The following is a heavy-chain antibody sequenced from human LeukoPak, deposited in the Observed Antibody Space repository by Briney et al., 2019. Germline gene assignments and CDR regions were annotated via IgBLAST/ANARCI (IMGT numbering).Heavy chain of an antibody. CDR1: GYTFTGYY. CDR3: ARDRGWEYQLLIDAFDI. Sequence: ASVKVSCKASGYTFTGYYMHWVRQATGQGLEWMGWMNPNSGGTNCAQKFQGRVTMTRETSISPAYMALSRLRTDDTAVYYCARDRGWEYQLLIDAFDIWGKDTMLTVSS. CDR2: MNPNSGGT. D-gene: IGHD2-2*01. J-gene: IGHJ3*02. V-gene: IGHV1-2*02.